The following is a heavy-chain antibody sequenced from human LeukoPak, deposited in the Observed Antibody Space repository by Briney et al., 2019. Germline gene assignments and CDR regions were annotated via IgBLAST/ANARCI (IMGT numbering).Heavy chain of an antibody. CDR2: IYYSGST. CDR3: ARDAQDSILARYYYYMDV. Sequence: SETLSLTCTASGGSISSSSYYWGWIRQPPGKGLEGIGSIYYSGSTYYNPSLKSRVTISVDTSKNQFSLKLSSVTAADTAVYYCARDAQDSILARYYYYMDVWGKGTTVTVSS. V-gene: IGHV4-39*02. J-gene: IGHJ6*03. D-gene: IGHD5-12*01. CDR1: GGSISSSSYY.